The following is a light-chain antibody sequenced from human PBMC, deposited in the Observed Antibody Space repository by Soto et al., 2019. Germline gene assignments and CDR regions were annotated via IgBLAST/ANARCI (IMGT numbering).Light chain of an antibody. J-gene: IGKJ1*01. V-gene: IGKV1-5*01. CDR1: QNIRNW. Sequence: DIQMSQSPSTLSASVGDGVTITCRASQNIRNWLSWYQQKPGKAPNPLIYDASSLKSGVPARFSGSGSGTEFTLTISSLQPDDFATYYCLQYNSYSRTFGQGTKVDI. CDR3: LQYNSYSRT. CDR2: DAS.